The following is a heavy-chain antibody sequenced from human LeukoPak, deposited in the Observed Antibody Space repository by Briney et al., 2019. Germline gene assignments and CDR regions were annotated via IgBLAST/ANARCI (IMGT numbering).Heavy chain of an antibody. Sequence: PGGSLRLSCAASGFTFSSYGMHWVRQAPGKGLEWVAVISYDGSNKYYADSVKGRFTISRDNSKNTLYLQMNSLRAEDTAVYYCARTYYYGSGSVFDYWGQGTLVTVSS. D-gene: IGHD3-10*01. J-gene: IGHJ4*02. CDR3: ARTYYYGSGSVFDY. CDR2: ISYDGSNK. CDR1: GFTFSSYG. V-gene: IGHV3-30*03.